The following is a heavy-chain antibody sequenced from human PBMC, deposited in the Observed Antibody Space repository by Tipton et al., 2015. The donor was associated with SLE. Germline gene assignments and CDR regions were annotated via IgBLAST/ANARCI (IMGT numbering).Heavy chain of an antibody. CDR3: VKRMYCSSTSCYRYFDQ. CDR2: ISSSGGTT. CDR1: GFTFSSYA. J-gene: IGHJ4*02. V-gene: IGHV3-23*01. D-gene: IGHD2-2*01. Sequence: GSLRLSCAASGFTFSSYAMSWVRQAPGRGLEWVSTISSSGGTTYYADSVKGRFTISRDNSENTLFLQMSSLRAEDTAVYYCVKRMYCSSTSCYRYFDQWGQGILVTVSS.